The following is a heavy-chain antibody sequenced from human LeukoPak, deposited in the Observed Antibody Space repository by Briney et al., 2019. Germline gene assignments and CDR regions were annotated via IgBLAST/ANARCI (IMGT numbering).Heavy chain of an antibody. Sequence: ASVKVSCKASRYTFTSYDINWVRQAPGQGPEWMGIINPSGGSTSYAQKFQGRVTMTRDMSTSTVYMELSSLRSEDTAVYYCARGPIQLWLPLDYWGQGTLVTVSS. CDR1: RYTFTSYD. J-gene: IGHJ4*02. CDR3: ARGPIQLWLPLDY. D-gene: IGHD5-18*01. V-gene: IGHV1-46*01. CDR2: INPSGGST.